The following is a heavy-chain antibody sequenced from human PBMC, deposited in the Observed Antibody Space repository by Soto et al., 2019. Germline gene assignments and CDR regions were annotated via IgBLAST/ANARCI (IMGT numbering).Heavy chain of an antibody. CDR2: MYYSGNT. Sequence: SETLSLTCTVSGDSISSNNYYWGWIRQPPGKGLEWIGSMYYSGNTYYNPSLKSRVTISVDTSKNQFSLKLSSVTAADTAVYYCARSYIAAVTGGMDVWGQGTTVTVSS. J-gene: IGHJ6*02. V-gene: IGHV4-39*01. CDR1: GDSISSNNYY. D-gene: IGHD6-13*01. CDR3: ARSYIAAVTGGMDV.